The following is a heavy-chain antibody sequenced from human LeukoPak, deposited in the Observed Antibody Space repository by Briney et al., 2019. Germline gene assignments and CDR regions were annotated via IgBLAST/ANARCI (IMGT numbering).Heavy chain of an antibody. V-gene: IGHV3-30*04. CDR1: GFTFSSYA. J-gene: IGHJ5*02. CDR3: AKEEHIVVVTAIFNWFDP. CDR2: ISYDGSNK. Sequence: GGSLRLSCAASGFTFSSYAMHWVRQAPGKGLEWVAVISYDGSNKYYADSVKGRFTISRDNSKNTLYLQMNSLRAEDTAVYYCAKEEHIVVVTAIFNWFDPWGQGTLVTVSS. D-gene: IGHD2-21*02.